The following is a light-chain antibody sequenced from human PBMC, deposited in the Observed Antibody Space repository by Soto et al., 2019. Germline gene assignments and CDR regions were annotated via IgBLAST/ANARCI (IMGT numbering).Light chain of an antibody. J-gene: IGLJ1*01. Sequence: QSALTQPPSVSGSPGQSITISCTGTSSDVGGYNYVSWYQHHPGKAPKLIIFDVSNLPSGISNRFSGSKSGNTASLTISGLQAEDEADYYCISYTSSSPYVFGTGTKVTVL. CDR1: SSDVGGYNY. V-gene: IGLV2-14*03. CDR3: ISYTSSSPYV. CDR2: DVS.